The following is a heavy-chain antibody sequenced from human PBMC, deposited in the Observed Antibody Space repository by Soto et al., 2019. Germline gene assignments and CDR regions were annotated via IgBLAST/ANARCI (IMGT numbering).Heavy chain of an antibody. CDR3: ARDQAYGSGSSNWFDP. CDR1: GFTFSSYS. CDR2: ISSSSSTI. J-gene: IGHJ5*02. V-gene: IGHV3-48*01. D-gene: IGHD3-10*01. Sequence: EVQLVESGGGLVQPGGSLRLSCAASGFTFSSYSMNWVRQAPGKGLEWVSYISSSSSTIYYADSVKGRFTISRDNAKNSLDLQMNSLRAEDTAVYYCARDQAYGSGSSNWFDPWGQGTLVTVSS.